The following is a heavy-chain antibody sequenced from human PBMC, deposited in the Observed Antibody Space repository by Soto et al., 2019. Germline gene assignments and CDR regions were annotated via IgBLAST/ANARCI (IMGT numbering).Heavy chain of an antibody. J-gene: IGHJ4*02. D-gene: IGHD6-13*01. CDR3: VRGGAPGTVDF. Sequence: PGGPLSLSCAAPGFTLSRYWMSWVRQAPGKGLEWVANIKEDGSEKYYVDSVKGRFTISRDNAKNSLYLQVNSLRAEDTAVYYCVRGGAPGTVDFWGKGPLVTVSS. CDR2: IKEDGSEK. V-gene: IGHV3-7*05. CDR1: GFTLSRYW.